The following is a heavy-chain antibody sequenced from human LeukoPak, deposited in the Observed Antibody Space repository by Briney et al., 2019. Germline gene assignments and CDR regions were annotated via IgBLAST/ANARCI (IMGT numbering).Heavy chain of an antibody. CDR1: GGSFSSYY. J-gene: IGHJ4*02. CDR3: ARLKAVAGMNLPTDY. D-gene: IGHD6-19*01. V-gene: IGHV4-59*01. CDR2: IYYSGST. Sequence: SETLSLTCAVYGGSFSSYYWSWIRQPPGKGLEWIGYIYYSGSTNYNPSLKSRVTISVDTSKNQFSLKLSSVTAADTAVYYCARLKAVAGMNLPTDYWGQGTLVTVSS.